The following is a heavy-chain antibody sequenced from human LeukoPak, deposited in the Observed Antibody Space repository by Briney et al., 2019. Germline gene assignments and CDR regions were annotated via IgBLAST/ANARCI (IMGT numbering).Heavy chain of an antibody. CDR1: GFTLTSYA. Sequence: GGSLRLSCAASGFTLTSYAMSWVRQPPGKGLEGVSAISASGGTTLYADTVKGRFTISRDSSKNTLYVQMNSLRAEDTAVYYCAKVSSSALDYWGQGTLVAVSS. V-gene: IGHV3-23*01. CDR2: ISASGGTT. CDR3: AKVSSSALDY. D-gene: IGHD6-6*01. J-gene: IGHJ4*02.